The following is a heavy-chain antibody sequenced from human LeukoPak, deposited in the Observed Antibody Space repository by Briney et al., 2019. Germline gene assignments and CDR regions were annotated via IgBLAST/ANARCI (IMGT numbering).Heavy chain of an antibody. CDR2: LDPEDGET. J-gene: IGHJ5*02. D-gene: IGHD3-10*01. V-gene: IGHV1-24*01. CDR3: ATAWYGSGSYFNWFDP. Sequence: GASVKVSCKVSGYTLTELSMHWVRQAPGKGLEWMGGLDPEDGETIYAQKFQGRVTMTEDTSTDTAYMELSSLRSEDTAVYYCATAWYGSGSYFNWFDPWGQGILVTVSS. CDR1: GYTLTELS.